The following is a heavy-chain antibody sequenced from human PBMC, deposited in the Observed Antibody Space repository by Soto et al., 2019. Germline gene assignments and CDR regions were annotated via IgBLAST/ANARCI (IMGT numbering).Heavy chain of an antibody. J-gene: IGHJ4*02. CDR3: ARENSYDSRGYPHFAC. Sequence: SVKVSCKASGGTFSSYAISWVRQAPGQGLEWMGGIIPIFGTANYAQKFQGRVTITADESTSTAYRELSSLRSEDTAVYYCARENSYDSRGYPHFACWGQGTLVTVSS. V-gene: IGHV1-69*13. CDR1: GGTFSSYA. D-gene: IGHD3-22*01. CDR2: IIPIFGTA.